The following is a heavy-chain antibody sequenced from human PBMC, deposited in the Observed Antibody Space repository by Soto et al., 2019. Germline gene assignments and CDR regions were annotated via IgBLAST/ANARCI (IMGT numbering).Heavy chain of an antibody. J-gene: IGHJ4*02. CDR1: GYTLTSYY. V-gene: IGHV1-46*03. CDR2: INPSGGST. Sequence: ASVKVSCKASGYTLTSYYMHWVRQAPGQGLEWMGIINPSGGSTSYAQKFQGRVTMTRDTSTSTAYMELSSLRSEDTAVYYCARDRHSNSYYFDYWGQGTLVTSPQ. D-gene: IGHD4-4*01. CDR3: ARDRHSNSYYFDY.